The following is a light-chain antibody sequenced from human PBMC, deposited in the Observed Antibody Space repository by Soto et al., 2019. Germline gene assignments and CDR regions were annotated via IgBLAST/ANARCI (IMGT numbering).Light chain of an antibody. CDR2: QVT. Sequence: QSALTQPGPGSRSPGQSITISCTGTSSDLAIYNYVSWYQQQPGKAPKLMIYQVTNRPSGVSNRFSGSRSVNTASLTISGLQAEDEADYYCSSYTDSSNYGFGAGTKVTVL. CDR1: SSDLAIYNY. J-gene: IGLJ1*01. V-gene: IGLV2-14*01. CDR3: SSYTDSSNYG.